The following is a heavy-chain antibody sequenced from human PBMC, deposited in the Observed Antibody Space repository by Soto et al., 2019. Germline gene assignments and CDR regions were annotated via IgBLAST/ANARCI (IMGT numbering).Heavy chain of an antibody. V-gene: IGHV1-24*01. Sequence: GASVKVSCKVSGYTLTELSMHWVRQAPGKGLEWMGGFDPEDGETIYAQKVQGRVTMTTETSTSTAYMELRSLRSDDTAVYYCARRTRWNDGGYYNYYMDVWGQGTTVTVSS. CDR3: ARRTRWNDGGYYNYYMDV. D-gene: IGHD1-1*01. CDR1: GYTLTELS. CDR2: FDPEDGET. J-gene: IGHJ6*02.